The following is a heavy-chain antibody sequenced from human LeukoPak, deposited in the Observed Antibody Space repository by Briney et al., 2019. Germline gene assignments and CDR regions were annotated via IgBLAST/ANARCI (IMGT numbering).Heavy chain of an antibody. CDR3: ARGGFLGYCSSTSCEDI. V-gene: IGHV1-69*13. CDR1: GYTLTELS. CDR2: IIPIFGTA. J-gene: IGHJ3*02. D-gene: IGHD2-2*01. Sequence: SVKVSCKVSGYTLTELSTHWERQAPGKGPEWVGGIIPIFGTANYAQKFQGRVTITADESTSTAYMELSSLRSEDTAVYYCARGGFLGYCSSTSCEDIWGQGTMVTVSS.